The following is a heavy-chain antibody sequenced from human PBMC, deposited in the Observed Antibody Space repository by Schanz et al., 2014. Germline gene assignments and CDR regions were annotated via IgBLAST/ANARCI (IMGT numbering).Heavy chain of an antibody. CDR2: IWYDENNK. J-gene: IGHJ4*02. CDR3: ARRASCSRIGCPFDS. CDR1: GFTFSSYG. D-gene: IGHD2-2*01. Sequence: QVQLVESGGGVVQFGRSLRLSCVASGFTFSSYGMHWVRQAPGKGLEWVAVIWYDENNKYYADSVKGRFTISRDNAKNTLYLQMNSLKTEDTAMYYCARRASCSRIGCPFDSWGQGTLVTVSS. V-gene: IGHV3-33*01.